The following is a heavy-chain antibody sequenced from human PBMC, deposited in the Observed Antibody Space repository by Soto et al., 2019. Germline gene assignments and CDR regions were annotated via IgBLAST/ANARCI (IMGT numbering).Heavy chain of an antibody. CDR2: IIPIFGTA. J-gene: IGHJ4*02. Sequence: GASVQVSCKASGGTFSSYAISWVRQAPGQGLEWMGGIIPIFGTANYAQKFQGRVTITADESTSTAYMELSSLRSEDTAVYYCARNYRANRYGDYMNYWGQGTLVTVS. V-gene: IGHV1-69*13. CDR3: ARNYRANRYGDYMNY. CDR1: GGTFSSYA. D-gene: IGHD4-17*01.